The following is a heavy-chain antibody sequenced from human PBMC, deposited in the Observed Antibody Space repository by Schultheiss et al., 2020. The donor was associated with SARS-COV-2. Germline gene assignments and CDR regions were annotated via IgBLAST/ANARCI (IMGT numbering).Heavy chain of an antibody. CDR3: ARAHSYDFWSGYYTWFDY. V-gene: IGHV3-33*01. CDR1: GFTFSSYG. J-gene: IGHJ4*02. Sequence: GGSLRLSCAASGFTFSSYGMHWVRQAPGKGLEWVAVIWYDGSNKYYADSVKGRFTISRDNSKNTLYLQMNSLRAEDTAVYYCARAHSYDFWSGYYTWFDYWGQGTLVTVSS. CDR2: IWYDGSNK. D-gene: IGHD3-3*01.